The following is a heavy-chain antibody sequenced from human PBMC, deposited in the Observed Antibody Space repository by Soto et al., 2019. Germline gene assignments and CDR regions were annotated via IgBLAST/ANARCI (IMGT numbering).Heavy chain of an antibody. J-gene: IGHJ6*03. V-gene: IGHV3-7*01. CDR1: GFTFSSYC. CDR2: IKQDGSEK. D-gene: IGHD2-15*01. CDR3: ARRYCSGGSCYSLYYYYMDV. Sequence: GGSLRLSCAASGFTFSSYCMSWVRQAPGKGLEWVANIKQDGSEKYYVDSVKGRFTISRDNAKNSLYLQMNSLRAEDTAVYYCARRYCSGGSCYSLYYYYMDVWGKGTTVTVSS.